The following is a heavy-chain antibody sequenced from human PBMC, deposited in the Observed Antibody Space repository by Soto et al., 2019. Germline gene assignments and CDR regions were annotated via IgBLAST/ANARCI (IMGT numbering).Heavy chain of an antibody. CDR2: ISGSAEIT. CDR1: GFTFSTSA. CDR3: AHPRGYGVFDAYDF. V-gene: IGHV3-23*01. J-gene: IGHJ3*01. Sequence: LRLSCAASGFTFSTSAMSWGRQAPGKGLEWVSAISGSAEITYYADSVKGRFTISRDNSINMLYLQMNSLRTEDTAVYYCAHPRGYGVFDAYDFWGQGAMVTVSS. D-gene: IGHD4-17*01.